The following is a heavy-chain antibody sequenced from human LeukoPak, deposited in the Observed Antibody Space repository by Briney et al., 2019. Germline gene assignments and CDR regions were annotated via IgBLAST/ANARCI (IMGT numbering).Heavy chain of an antibody. J-gene: IGHJ4*02. Sequence: EASVKVSCKASGYSFTVYYMNWVRQAPGQGLEWMGRIIPILGIANYAQKFQGRVTITADKSTSTAYMELSSLRSEDTAVYYCARGLEGTHYYGAWTHFDYWGQGTLVTVSS. V-gene: IGHV1-69*04. D-gene: IGHD3-10*01. CDR2: IIPILGIA. CDR3: ARGLEGTHYYGAWTHFDY. CDR1: GYSFTVYY.